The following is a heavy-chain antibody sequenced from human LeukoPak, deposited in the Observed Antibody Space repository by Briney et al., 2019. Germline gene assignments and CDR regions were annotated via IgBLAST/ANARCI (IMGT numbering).Heavy chain of an antibody. CDR3: ARVCNWNPGTFDY. V-gene: IGHV4-34*01. J-gene: IGHJ4*02. Sequence: SETLSLTCAVYGGSFSGYYWGWIRQPPGKGLEWIGEINHSGSANYNPSLKSRVTISVDTSKNQFSLKLSSVTAADTAVYYCARVCNWNPGTFDYWGQGTLVTVSS. CDR2: INHSGSA. CDR1: GGSFSGYY. D-gene: IGHD1-20*01.